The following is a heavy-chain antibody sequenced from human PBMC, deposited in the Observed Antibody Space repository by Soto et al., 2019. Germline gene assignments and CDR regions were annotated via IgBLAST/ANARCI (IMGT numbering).Heavy chain of an antibody. J-gene: IGHJ6*02. D-gene: IGHD5-12*01. V-gene: IGHV1-8*01. CDR1: GYTFTSYD. Sequence: ASVKVSCKASGYTFTSYDINWVRQATGQGLEWMGWMNPNSGNTGYAQKFQGRVTMTRNTSISTAYMELRSLRSDDTAVYYCARALGYSGYAGMDVWGQGTTVTVSS. CDR3: ARALGYSGYAGMDV. CDR2: MNPNSGNT.